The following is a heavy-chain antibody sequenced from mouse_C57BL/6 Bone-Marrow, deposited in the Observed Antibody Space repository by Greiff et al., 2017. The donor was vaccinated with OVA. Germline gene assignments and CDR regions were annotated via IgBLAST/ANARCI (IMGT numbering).Heavy chain of an antibody. D-gene: IGHD2-5*01. CDR2: IDPETGGT. CDR1: GYTFTDYE. V-gene: IGHV1-15*01. CDR3: KGIYYSNSYAMDY. J-gene: IGHJ4*01. Sequence: VQLQQSGAELVRPGASVTLSCKASGYTFTDYEMHWVKQTPVHGLEWIGAIDPETGGTAYNQKFKGKAILTADKSSSTAYMELRSLTSEDSAVYCCKGIYYSNSYAMDYWGQGTSVTVSS.